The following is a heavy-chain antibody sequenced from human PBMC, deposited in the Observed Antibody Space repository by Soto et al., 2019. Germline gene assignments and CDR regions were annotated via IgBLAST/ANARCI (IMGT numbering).Heavy chain of an antibody. D-gene: IGHD6-13*01. CDR2: ISSSSYT. CDR3: ARVISSTLGCDY. V-gene: IGHV3-11*05. J-gene: IGHJ4*02. CDR1: GFTFSDYY. Sequence: GGSLRLSCAASGFTFSDYYMSWIRQAQGKGLEWVSYISSSSYTNYADSVKGRFTISRDNAKNSLYLQMNSLRAEDTAVYYCARVISSTLGCDYWGQGTLVTVSS.